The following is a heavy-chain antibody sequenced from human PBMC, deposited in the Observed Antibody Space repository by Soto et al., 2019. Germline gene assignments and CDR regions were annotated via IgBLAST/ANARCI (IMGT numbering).Heavy chain of an antibody. CDR2: IYYSGST. D-gene: IGHD2-8*01. J-gene: IGHJ3*02. V-gene: IGHV4-59*08. CDR3: ARFAPLYGEYAFDI. CDR1: GGSISSYY. Sequence: SETLSLTCTASGGSISSYYWSWIRQPPGKGLEWIGYIYYSGSTNYNPSLKSRVTISVDTSKNQFSLKLSSVTAADTAVYYCARFAPLYGEYAFDIWGQGTMVTVSS.